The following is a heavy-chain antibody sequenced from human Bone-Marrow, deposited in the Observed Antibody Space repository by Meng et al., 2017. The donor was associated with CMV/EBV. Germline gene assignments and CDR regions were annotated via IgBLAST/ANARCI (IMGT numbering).Heavy chain of an antibody. J-gene: IGHJ6*02. CDR1: GYTFTGYY. Sequence: ASVKVSCKASGYTFTGYYMHWVRQAPGQGLEWMGWINPNSGGTNYAQKFQGRVTMTTDTSTSTAYMELSSLRSEDTAVYYCARLVIVPAAILTWGYGMDVWGQGTTVTVSS. D-gene: IGHD2-2*01. CDR3: ARLVIVPAAILTWGYGMDV. V-gene: IGHV1-2*02. CDR2: INPNSGGT.